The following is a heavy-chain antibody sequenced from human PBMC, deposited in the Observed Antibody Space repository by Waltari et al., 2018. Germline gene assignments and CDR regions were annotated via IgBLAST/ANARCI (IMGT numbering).Heavy chain of an antibody. V-gene: IGHV1-2*06. CDR3: VRGSGGYSWFDP. J-gene: IGHJ5*02. CDR1: GYIFTDYY. Sequence: QVQLVQSGAEVKKPGASVKVSCKASGYIFTDYYIHWVRQAPGRGLEWVGRFNPDIGGTNYAQKFQGRVPMTTDTSITTAYMELSRLTSDDTALYYCVRGSGGYSWFDPWGQGTLLTVSS. CDR2: FNPDIGGT. D-gene: IGHD3-10*01.